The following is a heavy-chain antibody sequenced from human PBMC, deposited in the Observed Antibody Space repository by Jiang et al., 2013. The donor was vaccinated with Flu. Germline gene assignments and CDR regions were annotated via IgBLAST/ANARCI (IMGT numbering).Heavy chain of an antibody. CDR2: ISFDGSIK. Sequence: VQLLESGGGVVQPGRSLRLSCVASEFSFRNYGMHWVRQAPGKGLEWVTGISFDGSIKDYADSVKGRFTISRDNSKNTLFLQMNSLRAEDTALYYCAKGYCTSIDCYANFFDYWGQGTLVTVSS. CDR3: AKGYCTSIDCYANFFDY. D-gene: IGHD2-2*01. V-gene: IGHV3-30*18. CDR1: EFSFRNYG. J-gene: IGHJ4*02.